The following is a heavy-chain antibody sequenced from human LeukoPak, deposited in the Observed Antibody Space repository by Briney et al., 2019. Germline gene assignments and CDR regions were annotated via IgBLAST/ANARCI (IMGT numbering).Heavy chain of an antibody. V-gene: IGHV1-2*02. J-gene: IGHJ4*02. CDR3: AREAPTVRGYSGYEMDY. CDR1: GYTFTGYY. CDR2: INPNSGGT. Sequence: GASVKVSCKASGYTFTGYYMHWVRQAPGQGLEWMGWINPNSGGTNYAQKFQGRVTMTRDTSISTAYMELSRLRSDDTAVYYCAREAPTVRGYSGYEMDYWGRGTLVTVSS. D-gene: IGHD5-12*01.